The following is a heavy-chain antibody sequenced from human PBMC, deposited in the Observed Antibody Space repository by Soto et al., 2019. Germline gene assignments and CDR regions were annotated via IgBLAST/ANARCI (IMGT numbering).Heavy chain of an antibody. CDR2: ISGHNGNT. J-gene: IGHJ5*02. Sequence: QVQLVQSGDEVKKTGASVKVSCRASGYTLTNYGISWVRQAPGQGLFWMGWISGHNGNTHYAQNVQGRLTLTIDTSTNTAYMELMSLKIDDTAMYYCVRDWQLSPWGQGTLVTVSS. V-gene: IGHV1-18*01. D-gene: IGHD1-1*01. CDR1: GYTLTNYG. CDR3: VRDWQLSP.